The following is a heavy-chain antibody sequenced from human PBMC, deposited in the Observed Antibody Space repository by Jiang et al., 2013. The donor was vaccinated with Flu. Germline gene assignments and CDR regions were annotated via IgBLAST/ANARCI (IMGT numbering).Heavy chain of an antibody. CDR1: GFTFSSYG. D-gene: IGHD6-13*01. Sequence: PGRSLRLSCAASGFTFSSYGMHWVRQAPGKGLEWVAVISYDGSNKYYADSVKGRFTISRDNSKNTLYLQMNSLRAEDTAVYYCARYHIAARLDYGMDVWGQGTTVTVSS. CDR3: ARYHIAARLDYGMDV. V-gene: IGHV3-33*05. J-gene: IGHJ6*02. CDR2: ISYDGSNK.